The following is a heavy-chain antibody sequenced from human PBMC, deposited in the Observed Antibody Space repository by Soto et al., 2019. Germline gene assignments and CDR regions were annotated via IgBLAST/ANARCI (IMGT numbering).Heavy chain of an antibody. CDR1: GFTFTRHS. CDR2: ISSTTNYI. J-gene: IGHJ4*02. V-gene: IGHV3-21*06. Sequence: GSLRLSCAASGFTFTRHSMNWVRQAPGKGLEWVSSISSTTNYIYYGDSMKGRFTISRDNAKNSLYLEMNSLRAEDTAAYYCARESEDLTSNFDYWGQGTLVTVSS. CDR3: ARESEDLTSNFDY.